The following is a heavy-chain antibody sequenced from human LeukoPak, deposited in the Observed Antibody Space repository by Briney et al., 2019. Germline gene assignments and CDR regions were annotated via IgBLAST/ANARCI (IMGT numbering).Heavy chain of an antibody. Sequence: RASETLSLTCTVSGGSISSGSYFWSWIRQPAGKGLEWIGRIYSSGSTNYNPSLKSRVTISVDTSKNQFSLKLSSVTAADTAVYYCAREVRGITRVRVIYYMDVWGKGTTVTISS. CDR3: AREVRGITRVRVIYYMDV. J-gene: IGHJ6*03. D-gene: IGHD3-10*01. V-gene: IGHV4-61*02. CDR2: IYSSGST. CDR1: GGSISSGSYF.